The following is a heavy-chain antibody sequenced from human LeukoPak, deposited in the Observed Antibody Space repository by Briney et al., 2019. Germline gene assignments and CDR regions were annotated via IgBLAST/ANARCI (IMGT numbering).Heavy chain of an antibody. CDR1: GFTFSGYA. J-gene: IGHJ5*02. Sequence: GGSLRLSCAASGFTFSGYAMSWVRQAPGKGLEWVSAISGSGGSTYYADSVKGRFTISRDNSKNTLYLQMNSLRAEDTAVYYCAVDPDIVVVVAATENWFDPWGQGTLVTVSS. D-gene: IGHD2-15*01. CDR2: ISGSGGST. V-gene: IGHV3-23*01. CDR3: AVDPDIVVVVAATENWFDP.